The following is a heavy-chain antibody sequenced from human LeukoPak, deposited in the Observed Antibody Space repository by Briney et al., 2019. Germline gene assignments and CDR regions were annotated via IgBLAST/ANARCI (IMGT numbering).Heavy chain of an antibody. CDR2: IYYSGST. D-gene: IGHD4-17*01. Sequence: SETLFLTCTVSGGSISSYYWSWIRQPPGKGLEWIGYIYYSGSTNYNPSLKSRVTISLDTSKNQFSLKLSSVTAADTAVYYCARQHGDYRPPYYYYMDVWGKGTTVTVSS. V-gene: IGHV4-59*08. CDR3: ARQHGDYRPPYYYYMDV. J-gene: IGHJ6*03. CDR1: GGSISSYY.